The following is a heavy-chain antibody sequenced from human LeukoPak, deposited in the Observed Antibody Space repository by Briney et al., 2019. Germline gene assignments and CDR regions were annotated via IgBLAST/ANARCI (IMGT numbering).Heavy chain of an antibody. D-gene: IGHD4-17*01. Sequence: GGSLRLSCAASGFTFSSYEMNWVRQAPGKGLEWVSYISSSGSTIYYADSVKGRFTISRDNAKNSLYLQMNSLRAEDTAVYYCARDGVGYGDGTFDYWGQGTLVTVSS. CDR1: GFTFSSYE. J-gene: IGHJ4*02. CDR3: ARDGVGYGDGTFDY. V-gene: IGHV3-48*03. CDR2: ISSSGSTI.